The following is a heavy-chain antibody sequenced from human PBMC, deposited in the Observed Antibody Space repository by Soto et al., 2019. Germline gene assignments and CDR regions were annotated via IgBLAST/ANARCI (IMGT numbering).Heavy chain of an antibody. D-gene: IGHD3-3*01. CDR1: AGSISSGGYY. V-gene: IGHV4-31*03. CDR2: IYYSGST. Sequence: SETLSLTCTVSAGSISSGGYYWSWIRQHPGKGLEWIGYIYYSGSTYYNPSLKSRVTISVDTSKNQFSLKLSSVTAADTAVYYCARGSKFSGPLDWGQGTLVTVSS. J-gene: IGHJ4*02. CDR3: ARGSKFSGPLD.